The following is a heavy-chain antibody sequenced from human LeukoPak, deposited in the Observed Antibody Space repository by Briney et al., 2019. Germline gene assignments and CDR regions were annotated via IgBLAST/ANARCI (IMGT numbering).Heavy chain of an antibody. CDR3: VAGTTY. D-gene: IGHD6-19*01. Sequence: PGGSLRLSCAASGFTFSSYAMHWVRQAPGKGLEWISYISSTTTITYYADSVKGRFTISRDNAKNSLYLQMNSLRAEDTAVYWAVAGTTYWGQGTLVTVSS. V-gene: IGHV3-48*01. CDR1: GFTFSSYA. J-gene: IGHJ4*02. CDR2: ISSTTTIT.